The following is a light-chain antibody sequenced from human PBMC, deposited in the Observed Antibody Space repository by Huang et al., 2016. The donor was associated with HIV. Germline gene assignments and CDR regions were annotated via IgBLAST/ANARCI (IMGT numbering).Light chain of an antibody. V-gene: IGKV1D-12*01. Sequence: DIQMTQSPSSVSASVGDRVTITCRASQGISRWLAWYQQKPGKAPKLLLYAASSLQSGVPSRFGGSLSGTYFTLTIISLQPEDFATYYCQQANSFPFTFGPGTKVDIK. CDR1: QGISRW. CDR3: QQANSFPFT. CDR2: AAS. J-gene: IGKJ3*01.